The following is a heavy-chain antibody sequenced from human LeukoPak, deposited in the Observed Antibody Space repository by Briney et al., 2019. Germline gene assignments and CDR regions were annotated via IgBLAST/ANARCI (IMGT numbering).Heavy chain of an antibody. CDR3: ARDSGLYCSGGSCYPSYGMDV. V-gene: IGHV3-7*01. Sequence: GGSLRLSCAASGFTFSSYAMSWVRQAPGKGLEWVANIKQDGSEKYYVDSVKGRFTISRDNAMNSLYLQMNSLRAEDTAVYYCARDSGLYCSGGSCYPSYGMDVWGQGTTVTVSS. CDR2: IKQDGSEK. D-gene: IGHD2-15*01. CDR1: GFTFSSYA. J-gene: IGHJ6*02.